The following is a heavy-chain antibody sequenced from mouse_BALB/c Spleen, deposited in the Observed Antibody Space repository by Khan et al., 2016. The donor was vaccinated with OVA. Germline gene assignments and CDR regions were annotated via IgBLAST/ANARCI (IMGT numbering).Heavy chain of an antibody. V-gene: IGHV14-3*02. CDR1: DFNIRDTY. D-gene: IGHD2-1*01. J-gene: IGHJ3*01. CDR3: APLYGNPFAY. Sequence: EVQLQESGAEVVKPGASVKLSCSASDFNIRDTYIHWVKQRPEQGLEWIGRIDPPNDDSKYGPKFQDKAALTADTSSNTAYLQLSSLTSADTAVYYCAPLYGNPFAYWGQGTLVSVSA. CDR2: IDPPNDDS.